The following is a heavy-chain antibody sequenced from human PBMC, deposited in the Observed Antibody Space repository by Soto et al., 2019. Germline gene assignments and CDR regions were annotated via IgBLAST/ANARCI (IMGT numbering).Heavy chain of an antibody. CDR1: SGSISSSNW. V-gene: IGHV4-4*02. Sequence: QVQLQESGPGLVKTSGTLSLTCAVSSGSISSSNWWSWVRQPPGKGLEWIGEIYHSGSTNYNPSLKSRFTISVDKSKNQFSLKLSSVTAADTAVYYCARVVVAARAYYYYYMDVWGKGTTVTVSS. D-gene: IGHD6-6*01. CDR3: ARVVVAARAYYYYYMDV. CDR2: IYHSGST. J-gene: IGHJ6*03.